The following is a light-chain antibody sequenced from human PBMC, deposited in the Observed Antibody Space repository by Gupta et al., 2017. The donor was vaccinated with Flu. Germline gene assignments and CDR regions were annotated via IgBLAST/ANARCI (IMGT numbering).Light chain of an antibody. V-gene: IGKV1-39*01. Sequence: DIQMTQSPSSLSASVGDRVTITCRASQSISRYLNWYQHKPGKAPKLLIYAASTLQSGVPSRFSGSGSGTDFTLTISSLLPEDVATYYCQQSYSTPNTFGQGTKVEIK. CDR3: QQSYSTPNT. CDR1: QSISRY. CDR2: AAS. J-gene: IGKJ1*01.